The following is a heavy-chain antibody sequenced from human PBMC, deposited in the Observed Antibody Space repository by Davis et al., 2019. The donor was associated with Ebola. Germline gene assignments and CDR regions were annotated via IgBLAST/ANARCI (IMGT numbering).Heavy chain of an antibody. J-gene: IGHJ4*02. CDR2: ISHDGSNK. CDR3: ARDLPYSARPNYYFDY. Sequence: GESLKISCAASGFTFSTYAMHWVRQAPGKGLEWVAVISHDGSNKYYADSVKGRFTISRDNPKNSLYLQMNSLRAEDTAIYYCARDLPYSARPNYYFDYWGQGTLVTVSS. D-gene: IGHD6-6*01. V-gene: IGHV3-30-3*01. CDR1: GFTFSTYA.